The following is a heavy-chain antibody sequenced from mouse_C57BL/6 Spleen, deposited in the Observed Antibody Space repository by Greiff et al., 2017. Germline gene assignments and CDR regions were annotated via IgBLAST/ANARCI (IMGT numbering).Heavy chain of an antibody. CDR1: GYAFSSSW. J-gene: IGHJ2*01. D-gene: IGHD1-1*01. V-gene: IGHV1-82*01. CDR2: IYPGDGDT. CDR3: ARGAFTTVVADY. Sequence: VQPQQSGPELVKPGASVKISCKASGYAFSSSWMNWVKQRPGKGLEWIGRIYPGDGDTNYNGKFKGKATLTADKSSSTAYMQLSSLTSEDSAVYFCARGAFTTVVADYWGQGTTLTVSS.